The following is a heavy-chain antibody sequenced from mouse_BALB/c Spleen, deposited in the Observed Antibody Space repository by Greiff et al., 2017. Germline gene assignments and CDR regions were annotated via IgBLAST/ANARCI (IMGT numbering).Heavy chain of an antibody. CDR2: ISDGGSYT. D-gene: IGHD1-1*01. CDR1: GFTFSDYY. J-gene: IGHJ4*01. CDR3: SSPYYYDAMDY. Sequence: DVKLVESGGGLVKPGGSLKLSCAASGFTFSDYYMYWVRQTPEKRLEWVATISDGGSYTYYPDSVKGRFTISRDNAKNNLYLQMSSLKSEDTAMYYCSSPYYYDAMDYWGQGTSVTVSS. V-gene: IGHV5-4*02.